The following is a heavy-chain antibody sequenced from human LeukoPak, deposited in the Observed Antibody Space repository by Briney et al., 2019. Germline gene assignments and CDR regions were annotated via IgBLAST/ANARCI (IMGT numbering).Heavy chain of an antibody. CDR1: GGSIYSFY. Sequence: SETLSLTCTVSGGSIYSFYWSWIRQPPGKGLEFIGHIYYSGSTNYNPSLESRVTISVDTPKNQFSLKLSSVTAADTAVYYCARREISSSSLRYWGQGTLVTVSS. J-gene: IGHJ4*02. V-gene: IGHV4-59*08. CDR2: IYYSGST. D-gene: IGHD6-6*01. CDR3: ARREISSSSLRY.